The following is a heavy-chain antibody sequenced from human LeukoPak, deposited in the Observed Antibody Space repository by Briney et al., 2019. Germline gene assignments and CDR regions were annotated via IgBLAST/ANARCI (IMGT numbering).Heavy chain of an antibody. V-gene: IGHV4-39*07. J-gene: IGHJ4*02. CDR3: ARDRWNIGNY. CDR1: GDSISTSYYY. Sequence: SETLSLTRAVSGDSISTSYYYWGWIRQPPGKGLEWIGSISFSGSAYYNPSLQSRVTISVDTSKNQFSLRLNSVTTADTAVYYCARDRWNIGNYWGQGILVTVSS. CDR2: ISFSGSA. D-gene: IGHD2/OR15-2a*01.